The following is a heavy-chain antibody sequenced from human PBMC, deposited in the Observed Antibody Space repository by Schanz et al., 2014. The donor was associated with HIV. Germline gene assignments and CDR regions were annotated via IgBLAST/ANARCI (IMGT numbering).Heavy chain of an antibody. J-gene: IGHJ4*02. Sequence: QVQLVESGGGVVQPGRSLRVSCAASGFTFSTYAMHWARQAPGKGLEWVAVIWYDGTNKYYADSVKGRFTISRDNSKNTLYLQMNSLRAEDTAEYFCARGAEEDYYGPCFDSWGQGTLVIVSS. D-gene: IGHD3-16*01. CDR3: ARGAEEDYYGPCFDS. CDR1: GFTFSTYA. CDR2: IWYDGTNK. V-gene: IGHV3-33*01.